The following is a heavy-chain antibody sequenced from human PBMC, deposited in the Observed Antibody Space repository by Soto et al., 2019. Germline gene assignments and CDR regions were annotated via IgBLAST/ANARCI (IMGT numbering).Heavy chain of an antibody. D-gene: IGHD3-16*01. Sequence: QVQLVQSGAEVKKPGASVKVSCKASGYTFTSYGISWVRQAPGQGLEWMGWISAYNGNTNYAQKRQGRVTMTTDTSTRTAYMELRSLRSDDTAVYYCARDLGAVYYYYGMDVWGQGTTVTVSS. CDR2: ISAYNGNT. CDR1: GYTFTSYG. J-gene: IGHJ6*02. CDR3: ARDLGAVYYYYGMDV. V-gene: IGHV1-18*01.